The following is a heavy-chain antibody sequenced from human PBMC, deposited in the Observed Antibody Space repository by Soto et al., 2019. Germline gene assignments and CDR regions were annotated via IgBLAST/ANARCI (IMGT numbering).Heavy chain of an antibody. CDR1: GGTFSSYA. D-gene: IGHD6-19*01. V-gene: IGHV1-69*01. CDR2: IIPIFRTA. Sequence: QVQLVQSGAEVKKPGSSVKVSCKASGGTFSSYAISWVRQAPGQGLEWMGGIIPIFRTANYAQKFQGRVTITADESTSTAYMELSSLRSEDTAVYYCARERRGGSSSGLDDYYYYYGMDVWGQGTTVTVSS. J-gene: IGHJ6*02. CDR3: ARERRGGSSSGLDDYYYYYGMDV.